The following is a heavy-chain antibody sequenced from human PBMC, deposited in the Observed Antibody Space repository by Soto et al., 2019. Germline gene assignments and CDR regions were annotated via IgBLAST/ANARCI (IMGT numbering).Heavy chain of an antibody. D-gene: IGHD3-22*01. Sequence: QVQLVQSGAEVKKPGSSVKVSCKASGGTFSSYAISWVRQAPGQGLEWMGGIIPIFGTANYAQKFQGRVTITADESTSTAYMELSSLRSEDTAVYYCARDAEYYYDSSGYTPNDAFDIWVQGTMVTVSS. J-gene: IGHJ3*02. V-gene: IGHV1-69*01. CDR2: IIPIFGTA. CDR3: ARDAEYYYDSSGYTPNDAFDI. CDR1: GGTFSSYA.